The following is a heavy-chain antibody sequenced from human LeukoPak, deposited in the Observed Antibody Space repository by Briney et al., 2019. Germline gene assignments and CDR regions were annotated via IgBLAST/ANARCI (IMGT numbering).Heavy chain of an antibody. CDR2: IYSGGST. CDR1: GFTFSSYA. J-gene: IGHJ4*02. Sequence: GGSLRLSCAASGFTFSSYAMSWVRQAPGKGLEWVSVIYSGGSTYYADSVKGRFTISRDNSKNTLYLQMNSLRAEDTAVYYCARSGYSSSWFMYDYWGQGTLVTVSS. V-gene: IGHV3-66*01. D-gene: IGHD6-13*01. CDR3: ARSGYSSSWFMYDY.